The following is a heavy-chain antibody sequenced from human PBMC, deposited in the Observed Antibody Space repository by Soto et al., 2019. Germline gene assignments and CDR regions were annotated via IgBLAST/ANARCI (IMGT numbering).Heavy chain of an antibody. CDR2: IYYSGST. CDR3: ARHIVVVPAAPGGNWFDP. V-gene: IGHV4-59*01. J-gene: IGHJ5*02. D-gene: IGHD2-2*01. Sequence: LSLTCTVSGGSISSYYWSWIRQPPGKGLEWIGYIYYSGSTNYNPSLKSRVTISVDTSKNQFSLKLSSVTAADTAVYYCARHIVVVPAAPGGNWFDPWGQGTLVTVSS. CDR1: GGSISSYY.